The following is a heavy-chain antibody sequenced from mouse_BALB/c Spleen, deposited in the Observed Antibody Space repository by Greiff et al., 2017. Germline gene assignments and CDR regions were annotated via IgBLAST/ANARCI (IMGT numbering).Heavy chain of an antibody. D-gene: IGHD1-2*01. Sequence: EVKLLESGPGLVKPSQSLSLTCTVTGYSITSDYAWNWIRQFPGNKLEWMGYISYSGSTSYNPSLKSRISITRDTSKNQFFLQLNSVTTEDTATYYCARDYGYEDAMDYWGQGTSVTVSS. CDR3: ARDYGYEDAMDY. CDR1: GYSITSDYA. J-gene: IGHJ4*01. CDR2: ISYSGST. V-gene: IGHV3-2*02.